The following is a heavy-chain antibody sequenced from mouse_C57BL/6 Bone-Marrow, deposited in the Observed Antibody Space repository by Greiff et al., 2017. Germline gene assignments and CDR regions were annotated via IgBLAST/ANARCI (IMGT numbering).Heavy chain of an antibody. Sequence: QVQLQQPGAELVRPGTSVKLSCKASGYTFTSYWMHWVKQRPGQGLEWIGVIDPSDSYTNYNQKFKGKATLTVDTSSSTAYMQLSSLTSEDSAVYYCARDEIYYSDYWGQGTTLTVSS. V-gene: IGHV1-59*01. J-gene: IGHJ2*01. CDR2: IDPSDSYT. CDR1: GYTFTSYW. CDR3: ARDEIYYSDY. D-gene: IGHD1-1*01.